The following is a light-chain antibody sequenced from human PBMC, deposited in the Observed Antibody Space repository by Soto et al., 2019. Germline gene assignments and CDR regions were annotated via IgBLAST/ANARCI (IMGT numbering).Light chain of an antibody. CDR1: QSFRGL. V-gene: IGKV3-11*01. J-gene: IGKJ5*01. CDR2: DAY. Sequence: EVVLTQSPVTLSLSPGERATLSCRASQSFRGLLAWYQQKPGQAPRLLIYDAYNRATGIPPRFSGSGSGTDFTLTISSLEPEDFAVYYCQQYNNWPITFGPGTRLEIK. CDR3: QQYNNWPIT.